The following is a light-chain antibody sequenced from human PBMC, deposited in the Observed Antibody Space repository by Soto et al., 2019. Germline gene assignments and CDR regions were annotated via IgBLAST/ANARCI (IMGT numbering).Light chain of an antibody. J-gene: IGKJ2*01. Sequence: EVVLTQSPVTLSLSPGERATLSCRASQSVGTFLAWYQQKPGQAPRLIIYDTSNWDTGIPARFSGTGSGTDFALTISSVEPEDFAVYFCQHRTNWPRTFGQGTKLDIK. V-gene: IGKV3-11*01. CDR2: DTS. CDR1: QSVGTF. CDR3: QHRTNWPRT.